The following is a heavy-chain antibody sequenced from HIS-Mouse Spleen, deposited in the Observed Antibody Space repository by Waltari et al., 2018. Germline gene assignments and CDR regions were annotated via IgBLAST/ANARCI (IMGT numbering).Heavy chain of an antibody. CDR1: GASLRSSSYS. CDR2: IYYSGST. CDR3: AREIPYSSSWYDWYFDL. V-gene: IGHV4-39*07. D-gene: IGHD6-13*01. J-gene: IGHJ2*01. Sequence: QLQLQESGPGLVKPSEPLSLTCTAPGASLRSSSYSWGWIRQPPGKGLEWIGSIYYSGSTYYNPSLKSRVTISVDTSKNQFSLKLSSVTAADTAVYYCAREIPYSSSWYDWYFDLWGRGTLVTVSS.